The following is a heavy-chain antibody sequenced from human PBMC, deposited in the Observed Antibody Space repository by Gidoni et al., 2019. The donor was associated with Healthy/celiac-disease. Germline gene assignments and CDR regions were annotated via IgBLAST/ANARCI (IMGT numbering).Heavy chain of an antibody. CDR2: ISSSSSYI. CDR1: GFTFSSYS. J-gene: IGHJ4*02. D-gene: IGHD6-19*01. V-gene: IGHV3-21*01. CDR3: ARSKGAVAVTHFDY. Sequence: EVQMVESGGGLVKPGGSLRLSCAASGFTFSSYSMNWVRQAPGKGLEWVSSISSSSSYIYYAVSVKGRFTISRDNAKNSLYLQMNSLRAEDTAVYDCARSKGAVAVTHFDYWGQGTLVTVSS.